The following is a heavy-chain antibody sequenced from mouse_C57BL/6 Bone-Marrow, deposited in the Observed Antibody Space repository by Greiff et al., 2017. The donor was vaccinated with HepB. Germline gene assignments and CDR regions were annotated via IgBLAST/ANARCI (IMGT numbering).Heavy chain of an antibody. CDR3: ARESTVVAPYAMDY. Sequence: EVQGVESGGGLVQSGRSLRLSCATSGFTFSDFYMEWVRQAPGKGLEWIAASRNKANDYTTEYSASVKGRFIVSRDTSQSILYLQMNALRAEDTAIYYCARESTVVAPYAMDYWGQGTSVTVSS. CDR2: SRNKANDYTT. CDR1: GFTFSDFY. D-gene: IGHD1-1*01. J-gene: IGHJ4*01. V-gene: IGHV7-1*01.